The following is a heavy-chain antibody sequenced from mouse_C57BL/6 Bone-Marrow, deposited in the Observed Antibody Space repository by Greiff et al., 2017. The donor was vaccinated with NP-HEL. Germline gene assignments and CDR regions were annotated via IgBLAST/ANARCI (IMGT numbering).Heavy chain of an antibody. CDR3: GRSTSPYAMDY. V-gene: IGHV1-50*01. J-gene: IGHJ4*01. CDR1: GYTFTSYW. Sequence: QVQLQQPGAELVKPGASVKLSCKASGYTFTSYWMQWVKQRPGQGLEWIGEIDPSDSYTNYNQKFKGKATLTVDTSSSTAYMQLSSLTSEDSAVYYCGRSTSPYAMDYWGQGTGVTVSA. CDR2: IDPSDSYT.